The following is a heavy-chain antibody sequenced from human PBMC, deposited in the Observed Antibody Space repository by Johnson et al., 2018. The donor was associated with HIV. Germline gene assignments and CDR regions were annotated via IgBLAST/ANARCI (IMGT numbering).Heavy chain of an antibody. D-gene: IGHD3-10*01. V-gene: IGHV3-66*02. Sequence: VQLVESGGGLVQSGGSLRLSCAASGFTVSSNYMSWVRKAPGKGLEWASVIYSGGRTYYADSVKGRFTISRDNSKNTLYLQMNSLRAEDTAVYYCAKVSGGGIVRWDIWGQGTMVTVSS. CDR1: GFTVSSNY. J-gene: IGHJ3*02. CDR2: IYSGGRT. CDR3: AKVSGGGIVRWDI.